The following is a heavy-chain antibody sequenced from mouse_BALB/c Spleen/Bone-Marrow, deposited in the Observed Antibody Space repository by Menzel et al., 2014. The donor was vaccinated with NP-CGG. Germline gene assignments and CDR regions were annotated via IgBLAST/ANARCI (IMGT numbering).Heavy chain of an antibody. Sequence: QVQLKESDAELVKPGASVKISCKASGCTFTDQSIHWVKQKPEQGLEWIGYISPGNGDIKYNEKFKGKATLTADKSSSTAYMQLNSLTSEDSAVYFCKRSRYGYWYFDVWGAGTTVTVSS. CDR3: KRSRYGYWYFDV. J-gene: IGHJ1*01. CDR1: GCTFTDQS. V-gene: IGHV1S53*02. CDR2: ISPGNGDI. D-gene: IGHD2-10*02.